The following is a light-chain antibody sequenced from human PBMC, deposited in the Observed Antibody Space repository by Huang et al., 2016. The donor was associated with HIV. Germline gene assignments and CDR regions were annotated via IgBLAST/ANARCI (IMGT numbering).Light chain of an antibody. J-gene: IGKJ5*01. Sequence: EIVLTQSPDTLSLSPGERATLSCRASQSVNSAYLAWYQQRPGQAPRLLIYGASNRATGIPDRFTGSGSGTDFTLTISRLEPDDFAVFYCHQYGTSPLTFGQGTRLETK. V-gene: IGKV3-20*01. CDR1: QSVNSAY. CDR3: HQYGTSPLT. CDR2: GAS.